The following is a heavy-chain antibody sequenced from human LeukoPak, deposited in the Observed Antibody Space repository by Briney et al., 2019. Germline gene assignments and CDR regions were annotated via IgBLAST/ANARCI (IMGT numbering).Heavy chain of an antibody. CDR1: GGTFSSYA. V-gene: IGHV1-69*06. CDR3: ARARSIAARLGFYYYYYMDV. CDR2: IIPIFGTA. D-gene: IGHD6-6*01. J-gene: IGHJ6*03. Sequence: ASVKVSCKASGGTFSSYAISWVRQAPGQGLEWMGGIIPIFGTANYAQKFQGRVTITADKSTSTAYMELSSLRSEDTAVYYCARARSIAARLGFYYYYYMDVWGKGTTVTVSS.